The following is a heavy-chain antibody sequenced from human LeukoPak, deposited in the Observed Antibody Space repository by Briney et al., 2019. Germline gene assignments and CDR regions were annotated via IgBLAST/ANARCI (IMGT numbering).Heavy chain of an antibody. Sequence: PSETLSLTCAVSGGSISDNDWWTWIRQSPGKGLEWIADAYHSGSTTYNPSLRSRVTISLDKSKKQVSLKLNSVTATDTAMYYCAKVDIMTTPGAFAVWGQGTMVTVSS. CDR1: GGSISDNDW. D-gene: IGHD1-1*01. CDR3: AKVDIMTTPGAFAV. J-gene: IGHJ3*01. V-gene: IGHV4-4*02. CDR2: AYHSGST.